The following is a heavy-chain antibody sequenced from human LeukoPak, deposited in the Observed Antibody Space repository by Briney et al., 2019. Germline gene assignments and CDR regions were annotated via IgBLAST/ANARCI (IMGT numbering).Heavy chain of an antibody. D-gene: IGHD5-12*01. V-gene: IGHV1-2*02. CDR1: GYTFTGYY. CDR3: ARAHLKYSGYDSVAY. J-gene: IGHJ4*02. Sequence: ASVKFSCKASGYTFTGYYMHWVRQAPGQALEWLGWINPNSGGTNHAQKFQGRVTMTRDTTISTAYMELSRLRSDDTAVYYCARAHLKYSGYDSVAYWGQGTLVTVSS. CDR2: INPNSGGT.